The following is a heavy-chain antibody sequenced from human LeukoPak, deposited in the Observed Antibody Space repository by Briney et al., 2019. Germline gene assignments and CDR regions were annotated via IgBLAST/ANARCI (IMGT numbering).Heavy chain of an antibody. J-gene: IGHJ4*02. D-gene: IGHD5-12*01. CDR3: ARGVWWLN. CDR1: GFTFSDFH. CDR2: INSDGSST. Sequence: PGGSLRLSCVVSGFTFSDFHMSWLRQAPGKGLVWVSRINSDGSSTSYADSVKGRFTISRDNAKNTLYLQMNSLRAEDTAVYYCARGVWWLNWGQGTLVTVSS. V-gene: IGHV3-74*01.